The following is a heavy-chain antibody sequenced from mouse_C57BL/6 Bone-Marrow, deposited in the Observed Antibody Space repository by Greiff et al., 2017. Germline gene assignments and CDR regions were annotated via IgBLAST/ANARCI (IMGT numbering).Heavy chain of an antibody. Sequence: EVQLQESGAELVRPGASVKLSCTASGFNIKDDYMHWVKQRPEQGLEWIGWIDPENGDTEYASKFQGKATITADPSSNTAYLQLSSLTSEDTAVYYCTTTYDYDDGFAYWGQGTLVTGSA. CDR3: TTTYDYDDGFAY. CDR1: GFNIKDDY. V-gene: IGHV14-4*01. CDR2: IDPENGDT. J-gene: IGHJ3*01. D-gene: IGHD2-4*01.